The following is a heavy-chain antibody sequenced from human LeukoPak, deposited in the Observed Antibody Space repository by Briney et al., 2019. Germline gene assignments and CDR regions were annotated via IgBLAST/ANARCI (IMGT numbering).Heavy chain of an antibody. CDR2: INKDGSEI. J-gene: IGHJ4*02. V-gene: IGHV3-7*01. Sequence: GGSLRLSCAASGFTFSNYWMSWVLQAPGKGLEWVAHINKDGSEIYYVDSVKGRFTISRDNAKSSLSLQMNSLRVEDTAVYYCARDKVTYWGQGILVTVSS. CDR3: ARDKVTY. CDR1: GFTFSNYW.